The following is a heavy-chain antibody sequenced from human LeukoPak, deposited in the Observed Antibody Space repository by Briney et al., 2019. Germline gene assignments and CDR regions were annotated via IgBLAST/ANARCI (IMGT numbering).Heavy chain of an antibody. J-gene: IGHJ1*01. CDR3: VRGGSTHFQH. Sequence: GGSLRLSCAASGFTFSNNWMNWVRQAPGKGLVWVSRIASDGSSTTYADSVKGRFTISRDNAENTLYLQMNSLRAEDTAVYYCVRGGSTHFQHWGQGTLVTVSS. V-gene: IGHV3-74*01. CDR2: IASDGSST. D-gene: IGHD3-16*01. CDR1: GFTFSNNW.